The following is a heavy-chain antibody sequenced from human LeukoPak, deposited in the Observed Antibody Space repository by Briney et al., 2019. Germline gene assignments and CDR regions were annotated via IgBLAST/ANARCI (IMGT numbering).Heavy chain of an antibody. CDR3: ARRSTLYSSGWFYFDY. CDR1: GGTFSSYA. J-gene: IGHJ4*02. CDR2: INPNSGGT. D-gene: IGHD6-19*01. Sequence: ASVKVSCKASGGTFSSYAISWVRQAPGQGLEWMGWINPNSGGTNYAQKFQGRVTMTRDTSISTAYMELSRLRSDDTAVYYCARRSTLYSSGWFYFDYWGQGTLVTVSS. V-gene: IGHV1-2*02.